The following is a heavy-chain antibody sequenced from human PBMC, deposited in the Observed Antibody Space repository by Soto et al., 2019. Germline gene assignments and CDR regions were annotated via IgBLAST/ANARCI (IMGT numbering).Heavy chain of an antibody. CDR3: ATSYGSGSYEPPYYYGMDV. D-gene: IGHD3-10*01. CDR2: IIPIFGTA. V-gene: IGHV1-69*01. CDR1: GGTFSSYA. Sequence: QVQLVQSGAEVKKPGSSVKVSCKASGGTFSSYAISWVRQAPGQGLEWIGGIIPIFGTANYAQKFQGRVTITADESTSTAYMELSSLRSEDTAVYYCATSYGSGSYEPPYYYGMDVWGQGTTVTVSS. J-gene: IGHJ6*02.